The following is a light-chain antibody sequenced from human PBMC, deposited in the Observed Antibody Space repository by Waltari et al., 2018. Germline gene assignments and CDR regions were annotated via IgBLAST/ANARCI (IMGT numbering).Light chain of an antibody. V-gene: IGKV3-11*01. J-gene: IGKJ4*01. CDR2: DAS. CDR3: QQRRNWPLT. Sequence: EIVLTQSPATLSLSPGESAPLPCRASHSVNWYLAWYQQRPGQAPRLLIYDASNSATGIPARFSGSGSETDFTLTISSLEPEDSAVYYCQQRRNWPLTFGGGTKVEIK. CDR1: HSVNWY.